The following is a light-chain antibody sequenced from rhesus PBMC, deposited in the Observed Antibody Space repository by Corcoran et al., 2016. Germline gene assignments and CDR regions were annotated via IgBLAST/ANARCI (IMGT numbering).Light chain of an antibody. V-gene: IGKV1-74*01. CDR1: ENIYYY. CDR2: KAS. CDR3: QRTYGTPYS. Sequence: DIQMTQSPSSLSASVGDRVTITCRASENIYYYLNWYQHKPGKAPKLLIYKASTLQSGVPSRFSGSGSGTDYSFTISSLQSADVATYYCQRTYGTPYSFGQGTKVEIK. J-gene: IGKJ2*01.